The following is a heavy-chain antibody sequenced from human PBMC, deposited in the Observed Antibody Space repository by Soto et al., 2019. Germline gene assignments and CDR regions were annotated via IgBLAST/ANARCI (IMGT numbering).Heavy chain of an antibody. CDR1: GFTFSIYA. CDR3: GKDRGPRRQWLIGPFDY. CDR2: ISYDGTKT. J-gene: IGHJ4*02. D-gene: IGHD6-19*01. Sequence: QVQLVESGGVVVQPGRSLRVSCAASGFTFSIYAMHWVRQAPGTGLEWVAVISYDGTKTYYEDSVKGRFTISRDNSKNTVYLQMNSLRDEDTAVYYCGKDRGPRRQWLIGPFDYWGQGTLVTVSP. V-gene: IGHV3-30*18.